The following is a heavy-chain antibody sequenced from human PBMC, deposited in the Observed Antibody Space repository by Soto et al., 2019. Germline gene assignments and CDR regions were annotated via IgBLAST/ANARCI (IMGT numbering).Heavy chain of an antibody. Sequence: GGSLRLSCAASGFTFSSYAMSWVRQAPGKGLEYVSAISSNGGSTYYADSVKGRFTISRDNSKNTLYLQMSRLRAEDTAVYYCVKDRLGDSSWFPRLDAFDIWGQGTMVTVSS. V-gene: IGHV3-64D*08. D-gene: IGHD6-13*01. CDR1: GFTFSSYA. CDR3: VKDRLGDSSWFPRLDAFDI. J-gene: IGHJ3*02. CDR2: ISSNGGST.